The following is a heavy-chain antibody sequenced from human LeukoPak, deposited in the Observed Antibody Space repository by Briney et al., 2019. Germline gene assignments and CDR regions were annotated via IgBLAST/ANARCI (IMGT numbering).Heavy chain of an antibody. CDR2: INHSGYT. CDR3: TRMTAGHDY. J-gene: IGHJ4*02. Sequence: PSETLSLTCAVSGVSFDDYYWSWVRQTPGKGLEWIGEINHSGYTNDSPSLKSRVTLSIDTSRKQFSLNLRSVTVADTGIYYCTRMTAGHDYWGQGTLVTASS. V-gene: IGHV4-34*01. CDR1: GVSFDDYY. D-gene: IGHD2-21*02.